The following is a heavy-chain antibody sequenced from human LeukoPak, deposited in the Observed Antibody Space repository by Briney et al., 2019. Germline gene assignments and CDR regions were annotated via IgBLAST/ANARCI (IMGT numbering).Heavy chain of an antibody. V-gene: IGHV1-69*06. Sequence: SVTVSCTASLGTFSSYAISWVRQAPGQGLEWVGGIIPIFGTANYAQTFQGRVTITADKSPSTAYMELSSLRSEDTAGDYCAMTSHGWCGERRYSNWFDPWGQGTLVTVSS. CDR3: AMTSHGWCGERRYSNWFDP. J-gene: IGHJ5*02. CDR1: LGTFSSYA. D-gene: IGHD3-10*01. CDR2: IIPIFGTA.